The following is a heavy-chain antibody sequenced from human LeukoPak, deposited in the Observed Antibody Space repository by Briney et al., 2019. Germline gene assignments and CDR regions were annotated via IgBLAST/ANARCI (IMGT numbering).Heavy chain of an antibody. D-gene: IGHD2-15*01. J-gene: IGHJ6*03. CDR2: IYYSGST. Sequence: SETLSLTCTVSGGSISSYYWSWIRQPPGKGLEGIGYIYYSGSTNYNTSLKSRVTISVDTSKNQFSLKLSSVTAADTAIYYCARDFSSRSTVYYYYYMDVWGKGTTVTVSS. V-gene: IGHV4-59*12. CDR3: ARDFSSRSTVYYYYYMDV. CDR1: GGSISSYY.